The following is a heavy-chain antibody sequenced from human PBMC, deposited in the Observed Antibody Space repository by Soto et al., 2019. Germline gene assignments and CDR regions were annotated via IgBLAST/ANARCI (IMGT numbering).Heavy chain of an antibody. J-gene: IGHJ4*02. CDR1: GFTFSSYA. D-gene: IGHD3-22*01. CDR3: ARAGYYDSSGPRIDY. CDR2: ISGSGGST. V-gene: IGHV3-23*01. Sequence: PGGSLRLSCAASGFTFSSYAMSWVRQAPGKGLEWVSAISGSGGSTYYADSVKGRFTISRYNSKNTLYLQMNSLRAEDTAVYYCARAGYYDSSGPRIDYWGQGTLVTVSS.